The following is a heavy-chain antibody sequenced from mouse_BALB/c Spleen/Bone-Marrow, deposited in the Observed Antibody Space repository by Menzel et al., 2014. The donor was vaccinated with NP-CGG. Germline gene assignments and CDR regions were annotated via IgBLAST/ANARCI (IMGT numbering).Heavy chain of an antibody. J-gene: IGHJ4*01. CDR3: ARGYSNNYAMDY. CDR2: INTYFGDI. V-gene: IGHV1S137*01. D-gene: IGHD2-5*01. Sequence: QVHLQQPGAELVRPGVSVKISCKGSGYTFTDYAMHWVKQSHAESLEWIGVINTYFGDISYNQKFKGKATIAVDKTSRTVYMELARLTAEDSAIYYCARGYSNNYAMDYWGQGTSVTVSS. CDR1: GYTFTDYA.